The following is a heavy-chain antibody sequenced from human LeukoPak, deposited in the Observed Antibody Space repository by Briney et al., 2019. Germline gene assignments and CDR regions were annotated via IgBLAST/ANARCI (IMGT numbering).Heavy chain of an antibody. Sequence: SETLSLTCTVSGGSISSSSYYWGWIRQPPGKGLEWIGTIYYSGYTYYNPSLESRVTISVDTSKNQFSLKLSSVTAADTAIYYCARVVDYYDSSGTNFDYWGQGTLVTVSS. V-gene: IGHV4-39*01. J-gene: IGHJ4*02. D-gene: IGHD3-22*01. CDR2: IYYSGYT. CDR1: GGSISSSSYY. CDR3: ARVVDYYDSSGTNFDY.